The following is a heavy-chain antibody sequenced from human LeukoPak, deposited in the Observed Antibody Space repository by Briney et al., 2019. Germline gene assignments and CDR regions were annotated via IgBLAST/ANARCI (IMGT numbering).Heavy chain of an antibody. Sequence: GGSLRLSCAGTGFSFSTYDMLWVRQATGKGLEWVSAIGSGGDTYYAGSVKGRFTISRESAKNSFYLQMNSLNAGDTAVYFCARAVAGTDEIDSWGQGTLVTVSS. CDR1: GFSFSTYD. D-gene: IGHD6-19*01. J-gene: IGHJ4*02. CDR2: IGSGGDT. V-gene: IGHV3-13*01. CDR3: ARAVAGTDEIDS.